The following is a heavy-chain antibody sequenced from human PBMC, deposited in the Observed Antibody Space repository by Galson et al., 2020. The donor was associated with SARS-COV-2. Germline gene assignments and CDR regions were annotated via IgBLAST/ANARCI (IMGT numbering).Heavy chain of an antibody. D-gene: IGHD2-8*01. CDR2: IYFSGST. CDR1: GGSISSYS. CDR3: ARAPKDSWQSWSDYFDY. J-gene: IGHJ4*02. Sequence: ASETLSLTCTVSGGSISSYSWSWIRQPPGKGLEWIGYIYFSGSTNYNPSLRSRVTISVDRSKNQFSLKLKSVTAADTAVYYCARAPKDSWQSWSDYFDYWGQGILVTVSS. V-gene: IGHV4-59*01.